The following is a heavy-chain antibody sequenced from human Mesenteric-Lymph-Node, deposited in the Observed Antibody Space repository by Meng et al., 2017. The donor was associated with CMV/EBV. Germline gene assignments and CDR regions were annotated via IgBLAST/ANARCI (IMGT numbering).Heavy chain of an antibody. Sequence: SETLSLTCTVSGASISTYYWTWIRQPPGKGLEWIGYFYYTGYTNYNPSLKSRATISLDTSKNQFSLKINSVTAADAAVYYCARDVTAMGFFDSWGQGTLVTVSS. CDR2: FYYTGYT. CDR3: ARDVTAMGFFDS. CDR1: GASISTYY. D-gene: IGHD1-20*01. J-gene: IGHJ4*02. V-gene: IGHV4-59*01.